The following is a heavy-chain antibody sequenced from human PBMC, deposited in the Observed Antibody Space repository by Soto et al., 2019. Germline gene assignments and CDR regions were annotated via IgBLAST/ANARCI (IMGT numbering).Heavy chain of an antibody. CDR1: GGTFSNYV. J-gene: IGHJ4*02. CDR2: IIPISGRA. CDR3: ARGWNDFPH. V-gene: IGHV1-69*13. D-gene: IGHD1-1*01. Sequence: GASVKVSCKASGGTFSNYVISWVRQAPGQGLECMGGIIPISGRANYAQKLQGRLTITADGSTSTVYLELSSLRSDDTAVYYCARGWNDFPHWGQGTLVTVSS.